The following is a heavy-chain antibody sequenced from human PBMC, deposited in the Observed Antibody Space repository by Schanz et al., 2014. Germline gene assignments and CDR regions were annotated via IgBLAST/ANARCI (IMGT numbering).Heavy chain of an antibody. CDR1: GITFSGYS. CDR2: ISGSSSTK. V-gene: IGHV3-48*01. CDR3: ARRNFYDKSAAFDY. D-gene: IGHD3-9*01. Sequence: EVQLVESGGGLAQPGGSLRLSCAASGITFSGYSMNWVRQAPGKGLEWVSYISGSSSTKYYADSVKGRFTISRDNGKKSLYQQMSSRRAEDTAVYYCARRNFYDKSAAFDYWGQGALVTVSS. J-gene: IGHJ4*02.